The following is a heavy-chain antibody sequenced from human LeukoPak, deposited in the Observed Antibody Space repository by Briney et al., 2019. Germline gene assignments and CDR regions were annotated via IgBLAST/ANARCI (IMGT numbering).Heavy chain of an antibody. CDR1: GFTFDDYG. D-gene: IGHD5-12*01. V-gene: IGHV3-7*01. J-gene: IGHJ4*02. Sequence: GGSLRLSCAASGFTFDDYGMSWVRQAPGKGLEWVANIKQDGSEKYYVDSVKGRFTISRDNAKNSLYLQMNSLRAEDTAVYYCARQGIVATLTFDYWGQGTLVTVSS. CDR2: IKQDGSEK. CDR3: ARQGIVATLTFDY.